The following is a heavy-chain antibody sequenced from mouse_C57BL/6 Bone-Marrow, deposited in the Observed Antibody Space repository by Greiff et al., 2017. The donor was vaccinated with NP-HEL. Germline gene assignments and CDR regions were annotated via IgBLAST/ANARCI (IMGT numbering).Heavy chain of an antibody. CDR3: TRDGYYVYWYFDV. D-gene: IGHD2-3*01. Sequence: EVQLQQSGAELVRPGASVKLSCTASGFNIKDDYMHWVKQRPEQGLEWIGWIDPENGDTEYASKFQGKATITADTSSNTAYLQLSSLTSEDTAVYYCTRDGYYVYWYFDVWGTGTTVTVSS. J-gene: IGHJ1*03. CDR2: IDPENGDT. CDR1: GFNIKDDY. V-gene: IGHV14-4*01.